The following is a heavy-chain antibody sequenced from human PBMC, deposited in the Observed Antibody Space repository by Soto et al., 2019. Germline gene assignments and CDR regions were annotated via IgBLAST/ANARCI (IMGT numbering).Heavy chain of an antibody. D-gene: IGHD2-8*01. CDR2: INPSGGST. CDR3: AREVWYIVLMVSPYYYYGMDV. J-gene: IGHJ6*02. Sequence: ASVKVSCKASGYTFTSYYMHWVRQPPAQGLEWMGIINPSGGSTSYAQKFQGRVTMSRDTSTSTVYMELSSLRSEDTAVYYCAREVWYIVLMVSPYYYYGMDVWGQGTTVTVSS. V-gene: IGHV1-46*01. CDR1: GYTFTSYY.